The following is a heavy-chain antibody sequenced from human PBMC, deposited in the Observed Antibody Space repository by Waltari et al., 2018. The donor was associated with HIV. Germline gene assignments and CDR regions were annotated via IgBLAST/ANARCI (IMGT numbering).Heavy chain of an antibody. CDR2: MYWNDGK. CDR1: GFPPSTSGVG. J-gene: IGHJ4*02. V-gene: IGHV2-5*01. Sequence: HITSTESVPTLVNPPQSLTLPGTFSGFPPSTSGVGLGWIRRPPGKALEWLALMYWNDGKRYSPSLKNRLTITKDTSKNQVVLTMTNMDPVDTATYYCAREPHDYGALFDYWGQGTLVSVSS. CDR3: AREPHDYGALFDY. D-gene: IGHD4-17*01.